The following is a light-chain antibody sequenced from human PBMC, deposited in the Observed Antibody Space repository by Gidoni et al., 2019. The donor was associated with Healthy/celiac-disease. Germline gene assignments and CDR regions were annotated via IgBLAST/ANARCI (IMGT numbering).Light chain of an antibody. J-gene: IGLJ3*02. Sequence: QSVLTQPPSASGTPGQRVTISCSGSSSNIGSNTVNWYQQLPGTAPKRLIYSNNQRPSGVPDRFSGSKSGTSASLAISGLQSEDEADYYCAAWDDSLNGPDWVFGGGTKLTVI. CDR1: SSNIGSNT. V-gene: IGLV1-44*01. CDR2: SNN. CDR3: AAWDDSLNGPDWV.